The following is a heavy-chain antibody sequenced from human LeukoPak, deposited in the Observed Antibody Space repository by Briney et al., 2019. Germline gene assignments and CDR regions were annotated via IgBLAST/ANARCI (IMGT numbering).Heavy chain of an antibody. J-gene: IGHJ4*02. V-gene: IGHV3-48*02. CDR3: ATDQRYAFDY. CDR2: ISSSSSTI. CDR1: GFTFSSYS. D-gene: IGHD3-9*01. Sequence: GGSLRLSCAASGFTFSSYSMNWVRQAPGKGLEWVSYISSSSSTIDYADSVKGRFTISRDDGKNTLYLHMNSLRDDDTAVYYCATDQRYAFDYWGQGILVTVSS.